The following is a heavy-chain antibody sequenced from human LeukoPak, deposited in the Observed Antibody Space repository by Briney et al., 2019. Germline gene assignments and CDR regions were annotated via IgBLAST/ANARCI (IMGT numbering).Heavy chain of an antibody. CDR1: GYTFTSYA. V-gene: IGHV7-4-1*02. D-gene: IGHD4-17*01. Sequence: ASVKVSCKASGYTFTSYALNWVRQAPGQGLEWMGWINTNTGSPTYAQGFTGRFVFSLDTSVSTACLQISSLKAEDTAVYYCAREPPPYGFALDYWGQGTLVTVSS. CDR2: INTNTGSP. CDR3: AREPPPYGFALDY. J-gene: IGHJ4*02.